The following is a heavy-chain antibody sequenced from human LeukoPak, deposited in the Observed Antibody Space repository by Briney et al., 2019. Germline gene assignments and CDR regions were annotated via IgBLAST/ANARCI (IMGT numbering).Heavy chain of an antibody. CDR3: ARHERDSSGRSWFDP. CDR1: GGSISSYY. Sequence: SETLSLTCTVSGGSISSYYWSWIRQPPGKGLEWIGNIYYSGSTNYNPSLKSRVTISVDTSKNQFSLKLSSVTAADTAVYYCARHERDSSGRSWFDPWGQGTLVTVSS. V-gene: IGHV4-59*08. J-gene: IGHJ5*02. CDR2: IYYSGST. D-gene: IGHD3-22*01.